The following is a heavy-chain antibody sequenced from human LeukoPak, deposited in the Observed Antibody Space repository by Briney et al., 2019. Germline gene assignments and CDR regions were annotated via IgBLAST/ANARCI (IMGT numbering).Heavy chain of an antibody. V-gene: IGHV3-48*01. Sequence: GWSLILTCATSGFTFSDYAINWVRQSPGKGLKLVLYIISTSNTIYYADSVKGRFTISRDNAKNSLYLQMNSLRAEDTAVYYCSRLSSVAAQYWGQGTLVTVSS. D-gene: IGHD6-6*01. CDR2: IISTSNTI. CDR1: GFTFSDYA. J-gene: IGHJ4*02. CDR3: SRLSSVAAQY.